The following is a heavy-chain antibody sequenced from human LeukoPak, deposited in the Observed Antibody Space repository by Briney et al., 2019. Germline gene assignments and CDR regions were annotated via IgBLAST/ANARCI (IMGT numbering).Heavy chain of an antibody. D-gene: IGHD2-2*01. CDR1: GFTFSTYS. CDR2: ISGSSNTI. Sequence: PGGSLRLSCAASGFTFSTYSMNWVRQAPGEGLEWVSYISGSSNTIYYADSVKGRFTISRDNAENSLYLQMNSLRDEDTALYYCARGPAAAIDSWGQGTLVTVSS. CDR3: ARGPAAAIDS. J-gene: IGHJ4*02. V-gene: IGHV3-48*02.